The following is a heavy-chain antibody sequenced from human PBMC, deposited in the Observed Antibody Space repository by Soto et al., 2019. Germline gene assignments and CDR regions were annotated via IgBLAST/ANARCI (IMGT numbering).Heavy chain of an antibody. V-gene: IGHV6-1*01. CDR2: TYYRSKWYN. J-gene: IGHJ3*02. D-gene: IGHD3-3*01. CDR3: ARDGVTIPRAFDI. CDR1: GDRVSSNSAA. Sequence: PSQTLSLTCAISGDRVSSNSAAWNWIRQSPSRGLEWLGRTYYRSKWYNDYAVSVKSRITINPDTSNNQFSLQLNLVTPADTALYYCARDGVTIPRAFDIGGQGKMLTVSS.